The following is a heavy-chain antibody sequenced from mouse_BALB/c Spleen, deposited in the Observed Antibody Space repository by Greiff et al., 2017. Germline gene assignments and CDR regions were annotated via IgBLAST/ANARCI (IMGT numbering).Heavy chain of an antibody. V-gene: IGHV3-6*02. CDR3: ARERGRSWFAY. CDR1: GYSITSGYY. Sequence: EVKLQESGPGLVKPSQSLSLTCSVTGYSITSGYYWNWIRQFPGNKLEWMGYISYDGSNNYNPSLKNRISITRDTSKNQFFLKLNSVTTEDTATYYCARERGRSWFAYWGQGTLVTVSA. J-gene: IGHJ3*01. CDR2: ISYDGSN.